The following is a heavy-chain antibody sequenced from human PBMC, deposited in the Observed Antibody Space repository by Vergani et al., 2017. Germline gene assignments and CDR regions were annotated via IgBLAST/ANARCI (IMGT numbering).Heavy chain of an antibody. CDR1: GGSISSGGYY. V-gene: IGHV4-31*03. D-gene: IGHD3-22*01. Sequence: QVQLQESGPGLVKPSQTLSLTCTVTGGSISSGGYYWSWIRQHPGKGLEWIGYIYYSGSTYYNPSLKSRVTISVDTSKNQFSLKLSSVTAADTAVYYCARSWVYDSSGYRYYFDYWGQGTLVTVSS. J-gene: IGHJ4*02. CDR2: IYYSGST. CDR3: ARSWVYDSSGYRYYFDY.